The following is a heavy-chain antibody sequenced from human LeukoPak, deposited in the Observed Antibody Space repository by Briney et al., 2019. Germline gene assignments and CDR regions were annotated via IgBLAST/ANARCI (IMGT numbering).Heavy chain of an antibody. CDR3: ARVTGTWWADY. D-gene: IGHD2-8*02. Sequence: PGRSLRLSCAASGFTFSDYGMHWVRQAPGKGLEWVAFISFDGNNKYYADSVKGRFTISRDNAKNSLHLQMNSLRDEDTAVYYCARVTGTWWADYWGQGTLVTVSS. CDR1: GFTFSDYG. J-gene: IGHJ4*02. V-gene: IGHV3-30*03. CDR2: ISFDGNNK.